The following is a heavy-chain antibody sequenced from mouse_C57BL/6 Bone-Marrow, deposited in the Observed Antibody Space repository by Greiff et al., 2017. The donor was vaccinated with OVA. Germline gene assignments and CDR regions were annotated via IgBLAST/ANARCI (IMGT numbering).Heavy chain of an antibody. J-gene: IGHJ3*01. CDR3: TTEATVVAPAY. Sequence: EVQLQQSGAELVRPGASVKLSCTASGFTITDYYMHWVKQRPEQGLEWIGLIDPENGDTEYDSKFQGKATITADTSSNTAYLQLSSLTSEDTAVYYCTTEATVVAPAYWGQGTLVTVSA. D-gene: IGHD1-1*01. V-gene: IGHV14-4*01. CDR2: IDPENGDT. CDR1: GFTITDYY.